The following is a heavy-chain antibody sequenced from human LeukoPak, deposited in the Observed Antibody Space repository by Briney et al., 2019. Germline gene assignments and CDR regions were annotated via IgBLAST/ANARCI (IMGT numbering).Heavy chain of an antibody. V-gene: IGHV3-20*04. Sequence: AGGSLRLSCAASVFTFDDYGMSWVRQAPGKGLEWVSGINWNGGSTGYADSVKGGFTISRDNAKNSMYMQMNSLRGDATALYYCARDISRSYSRSHAFDIWGQGTMVTVSS. D-gene: IGHD1-26*01. CDR1: VFTFDDYG. CDR3: ARDISRSYSRSHAFDI. J-gene: IGHJ3*02. CDR2: INWNGGST.